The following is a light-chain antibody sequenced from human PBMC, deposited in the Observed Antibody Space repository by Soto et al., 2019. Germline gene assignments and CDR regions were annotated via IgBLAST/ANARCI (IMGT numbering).Light chain of an antibody. CDR2: YDS. CDR3: QVWDTSSDHPV. V-gene: IGLV3-21*04. Sequence: SYELTQPPSMSVAPGKTARITCSGNNIGSKSVHWYRQRPGQAPVLVIFYDSDRPSGIPERFSGSNSGNTATLTISRVEAGDDAAYYCQVWDTSSDHPVFGGGTKLTVL. CDR1: NIGSKS. J-gene: IGLJ2*01.